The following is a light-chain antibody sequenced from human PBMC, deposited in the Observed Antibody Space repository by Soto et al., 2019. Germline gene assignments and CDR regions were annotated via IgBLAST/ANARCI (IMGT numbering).Light chain of an antibody. V-gene: IGLV2-14*01. CDR3: HSYTSSSTLMV. CDR2: DVS. CDR1: SSDVGGYNY. Sequence: QSVLTQPASVSGSPGQSITISCTGTSSDVGGYNYVSWYQQHPGKAPKLMIYDVSNRPSGVSNRFSGSKSGNTASLTISGLPAEGGAEYYRHSYTSSSTLMVFGGGTKLTVL. J-gene: IGLJ2*01.